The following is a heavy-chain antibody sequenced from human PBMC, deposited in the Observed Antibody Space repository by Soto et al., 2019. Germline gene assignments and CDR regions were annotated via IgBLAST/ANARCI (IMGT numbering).Heavy chain of an antibody. J-gene: IGHJ6*02. D-gene: IGHD3-9*01. CDR1: GFTFSSYG. CDR2: ISHDGSNK. Sequence: LRLSCVASGFTFSSYGMHWVRQAPGKGLEWAAVISHDGSNKYYADSVKGRFTISRDNSKNTLYLQMNSLRAEDTAVYYCARDRRHYDILTGYPLYYYYGMDFWGQGTTVTVSS. CDR3: ARDRRHYDILTGYPLYYYYGMDF. V-gene: IGHV3-30-3*01.